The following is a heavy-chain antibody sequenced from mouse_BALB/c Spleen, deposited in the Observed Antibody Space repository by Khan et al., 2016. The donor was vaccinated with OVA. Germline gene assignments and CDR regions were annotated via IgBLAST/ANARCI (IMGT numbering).Heavy chain of an antibody. Sequence: EVQLVESGGDLVKPGGSLKLSCAASGFTFSSYGMSWVRQSPDKRLEWVATINSGGSYTYYPDSVKGRFTISRDNAKNTLYLQLTRLKSEDAAMYYCASLGSSWGQGTLVTVSA. J-gene: IGHJ3*01. D-gene: IGHD1-1*01. CDR3: ASLGSS. V-gene: IGHV5-6*01. CDR1: GFTFSSYG. CDR2: INSGGSYT.